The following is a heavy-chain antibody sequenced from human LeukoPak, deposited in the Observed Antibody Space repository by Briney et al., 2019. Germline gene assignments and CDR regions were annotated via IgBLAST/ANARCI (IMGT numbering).Heavy chain of an antibody. CDR2: IYYSGGT. CDR1: GRSISSYY. V-gene: IGHV4-59*01. Sequence: SETLSLTCTVSGRSISSYYWSWIRQPPGKGLEWIGYIYYSGGTNYNPSLKSRVTISVVTSKNQFSQKLSSVTVEDTAVYYCARCDRYGGNTEFLFDYWGQGTLVTVSS. CDR3: ARCDRYGGNTEFLFDY. J-gene: IGHJ4*02. D-gene: IGHD4-23*01.